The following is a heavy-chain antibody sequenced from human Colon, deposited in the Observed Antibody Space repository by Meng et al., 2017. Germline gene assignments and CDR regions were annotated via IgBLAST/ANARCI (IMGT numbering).Heavy chain of an antibody. Sequence: LPQVRVGPLQPSDTRSLTCAGYGGSFSGYYWSWIRQPPGKGLEWIGEINHSGSTNYNPSLKSRVTISVDTSKNQFSLKLSSVTAADTAVFYCARVRITIFGVVSTFDYWGQGTLVTVSS. CDR3: ARVRITIFGVVSTFDY. CDR1: GGSFSGYY. V-gene: IGHV4-34*01. CDR2: INHSGST. D-gene: IGHD3-3*01. J-gene: IGHJ4*02.